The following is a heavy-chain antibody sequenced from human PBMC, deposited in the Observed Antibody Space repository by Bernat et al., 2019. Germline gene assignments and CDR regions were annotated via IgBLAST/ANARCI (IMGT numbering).Heavy chain of an antibody. CDR1: GFTLSSYV. V-gene: IGHV3-23*01. Sequence: EVQLLESGGGLVQPGGSLRLSCAASGFTLSSYVMSWVRQAPGKGLEWVAVISGTGGSTYYADSVKGRFTISRDHSKNTLYLQMNSLRAEDTAVYYCASGVITFGEVIVDDYYYYGMDVWGQGTTVTVSS. CDR3: ASGVITFGEVIVDDYYYYGMDV. CDR2: ISGTGGST. D-gene: IGHD3-16*02. J-gene: IGHJ6*02.